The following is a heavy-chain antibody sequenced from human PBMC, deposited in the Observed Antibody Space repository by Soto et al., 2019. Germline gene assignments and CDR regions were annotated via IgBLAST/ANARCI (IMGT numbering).Heavy chain of an antibody. CDR1: GVSISSGGYS. CDR2: IYHSGST. Sequence: QLQLQESCSGLVKPSQTLSLTCAVSGVSISSGGYSWSWIRQPPGKGLEWIGYIYHSGSTYYNPSPKCRVTISVDRYKNQFSLKLSSVTAADTAVYYCARVPSPWGQGTLVTVSS. CDR3: ARVPSP. V-gene: IGHV4-30-2*01. J-gene: IGHJ5*02.